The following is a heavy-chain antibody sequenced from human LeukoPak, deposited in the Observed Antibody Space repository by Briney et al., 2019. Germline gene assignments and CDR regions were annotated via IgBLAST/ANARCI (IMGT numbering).Heavy chain of an antibody. CDR2: LSGSGYNT. D-gene: IGHD2-2*01. Sequence: GGSLRLSCAASGFTFSSYALSWVRQAPGKGLEWVSSLSGSGYNTYYADSVKGRFTISRDNSKNTVYLQMNSLRAEDTAAYYCAKDPYGTRYFDYLGQGTLVTVSS. CDR3: AKDPYGTRYFDY. J-gene: IGHJ4*02. CDR1: GFTFSSYA. V-gene: IGHV3-23*01.